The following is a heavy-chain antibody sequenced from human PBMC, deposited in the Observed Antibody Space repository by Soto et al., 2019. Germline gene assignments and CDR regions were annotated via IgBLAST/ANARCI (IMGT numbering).Heavy chain of an antibody. CDR1: GFTFSSYA. D-gene: IGHD6-6*01. V-gene: IGHV3-30-3*01. J-gene: IGHJ1*01. Sequence: GGSLRLSCAASGFTFSSYAMHWVRQAPGKGLEWVAVISYDGSNKYYADSVKGRFTISRDNSKNTLYLQMNSLRAEDTAVYYCAEGIEYSSSYFQNWGQGTLVTVSS. CDR3: AEGIEYSSSYFQN. CDR2: ISYDGSNK.